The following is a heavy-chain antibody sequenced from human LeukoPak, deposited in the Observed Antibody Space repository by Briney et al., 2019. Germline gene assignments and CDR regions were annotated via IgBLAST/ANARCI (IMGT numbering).Heavy chain of an antibody. J-gene: IGHJ4*02. V-gene: IGHV3-23*01. D-gene: IGHD6-6*01. Sequence: GGSLRLSCAASGFTFSSYAMSWVRQAPGKGLEWVSAISGSGGNTYYAASVKGRFTISRDNSKNTLYLQMNSLRAEDTAVYYCANEGSSYYFDYWGQGTLATVSS. CDR2: ISGSGGNT. CDR3: ANEGSSYYFDY. CDR1: GFTFSSYA.